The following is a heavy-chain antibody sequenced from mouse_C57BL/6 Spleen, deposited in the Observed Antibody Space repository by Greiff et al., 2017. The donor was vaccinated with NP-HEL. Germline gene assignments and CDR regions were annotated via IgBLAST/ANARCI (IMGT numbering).Heavy chain of an antibody. CDR3: ARSPYYYGSSYVDWYFDV. V-gene: IGHV1-78*01. J-gene: IGHJ1*03. CDR1: GYTFTDHT. D-gene: IGHD1-1*01. CDR2: IYPRDGST. Sequence: QVQLQQSDAELVKPGASVKISCKVSGYTFTDHTIHWMKQRPEQGLEWIGYIYPRDGSTKYNEKFKGKATLTADKSSSTAYMQLNSLTSEDSAVYFCARSPYYYGSSYVDWYFDVWGTGTTVTVSS.